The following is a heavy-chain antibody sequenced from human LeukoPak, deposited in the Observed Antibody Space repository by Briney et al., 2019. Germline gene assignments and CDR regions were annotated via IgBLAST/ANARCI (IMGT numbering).Heavy chain of an antibody. CDR1: GFTFSSYA. V-gene: IGHV3-30*04. J-gene: IGHJ6*02. Sequence: PGSSLRLSCAASGFTFSSYAMHWVRQAPGKGLESVAVISYDGSNKYYADSVKGRFTISRDNSKNTLYLQMNSLRAEDTAVYYCARDRGGGAAAAYYYYGMDVWGQGTTVTVSS. CDR3: ARDRGGGAAAAYYYYGMDV. D-gene: IGHD6-13*01. CDR2: ISYDGSNK.